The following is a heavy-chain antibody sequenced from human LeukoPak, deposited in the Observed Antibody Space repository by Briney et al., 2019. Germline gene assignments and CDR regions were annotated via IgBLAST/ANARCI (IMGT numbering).Heavy chain of an antibody. CDR2: ISGDGGST. V-gene: IGHV3-43*02. Sequence: GGSLRLSCAASGFTFDDYAMHWVRQAPWRGLDWVSLISGDGGSTYYADSVKGRFTISRDNSKTSLYLQMNSLRTEDTALYYCAKASCGGDCYPDYWGQGPLVTVSS. CDR1: GFTFDDYA. J-gene: IGHJ4*02. D-gene: IGHD2-21*02. CDR3: AKASCGGDCYPDY.